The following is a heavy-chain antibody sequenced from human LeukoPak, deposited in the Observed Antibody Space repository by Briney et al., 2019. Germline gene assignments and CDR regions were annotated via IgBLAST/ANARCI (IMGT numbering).Heavy chain of an antibody. CDR3: ARNFDS. CDR1: GLTFTYSD. V-gene: IGHV3-69-1*02. J-gene: IGHJ4*02. Sequence: GGSLRLSCVASGLTFTYSDFNWIRQAPGKGLEWLSTITRRSSNLYYADSLKGRFTTSRDDAKDSVYLQMENLRVEDTAIYYCARNFDSWGQGTLVTVSS. CDR2: ITRRSSNL.